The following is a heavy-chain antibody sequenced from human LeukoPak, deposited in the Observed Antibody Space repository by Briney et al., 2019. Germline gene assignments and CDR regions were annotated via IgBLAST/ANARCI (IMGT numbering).Heavy chain of an antibody. CDR2: IYYSGST. J-gene: IGHJ5*02. Sequence: SETLSLTCTVSGGSISSSSYYWGWIRQPPGKGLEWIGSIYYSGSTYYNPSLKSRVTISVDTSKNQFSLKLSSVTAADTAVYYCVGTRRYCSGGSCYNWFDPWGQGTLVTVSS. CDR3: VGTRRYCSGGSCYNWFDP. V-gene: IGHV4-39*01. D-gene: IGHD2-15*01. CDR1: GGSISSSSYY.